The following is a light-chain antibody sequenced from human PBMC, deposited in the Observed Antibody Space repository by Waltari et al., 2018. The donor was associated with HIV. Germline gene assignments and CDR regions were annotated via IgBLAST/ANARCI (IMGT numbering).Light chain of an antibody. CDR2: EGS. V-gene: IGLV2-23*01. J-gene: IGLJ2*01. CDR1: STDVGGYNY. CDR3: CSYAGSSIMV. Sequence: QSALTQPASVSGSPGQSITISCTGSSTDVGGYNYVSWYQQHPGKAPKLMLYEGSKRPSGVSNRFSGSKSGNTASLTISGLQAEDEADYNCCSYAGSSIMVFGGGTKLTVL.